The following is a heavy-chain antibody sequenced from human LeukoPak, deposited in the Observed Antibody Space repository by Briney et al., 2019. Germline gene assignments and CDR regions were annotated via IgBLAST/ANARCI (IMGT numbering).Heavy chain of an antibody. CDR3: ARRSNYHYGMDV. Sequence: SETLSLSCTVSDDSISSISYYWGWIRQPPGMGLEWIGSISYTGSTYYNPSLKSRVTISVDTSKNQFSLKLSSVTAADTAVYYCARRSNYHYGMDVWGQGTTVTVSS. CDR1: DDSISSISYY. J-gene: IGHJ6*02. CDR2: ISYTGST. V-gene: IGHV4-39*01.